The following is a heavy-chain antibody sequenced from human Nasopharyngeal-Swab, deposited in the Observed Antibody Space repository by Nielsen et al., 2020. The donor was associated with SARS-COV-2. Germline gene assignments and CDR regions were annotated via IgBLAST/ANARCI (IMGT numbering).Heavy chain of an antibody. J-gene: IGHJ3*02. CDR1: GFTFSNSD. Sequence: GGSLRLSCAASGFTFSNSDMNWVRQAPGKGLEGVSSVSSSGSYISYADSLKGRFTISRDNVKNTLYLQMNSLRAEDTAVYYCARSRTDYGGTWYDAFDIWGQGTLVTVSS. V-gene: IGHV3-21*06. D-gene: IGHD4/OR15-4a*01. CDR2: VSSSGSYI. CDR3: ARSRTDYGGTWYDAFDI.